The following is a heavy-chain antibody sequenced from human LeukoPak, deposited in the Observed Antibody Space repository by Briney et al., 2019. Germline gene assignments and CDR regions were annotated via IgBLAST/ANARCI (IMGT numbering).Heavy chain of an antibody. Sequence: PSETLSLTCTVSGGSISSGDYYWSWIRRPPGKGLEWIGYIYYSGRTHYNPSLTRRLTISVDTSRNQFSLKLSSVTAADTAVYCCARETYCSSTSCNGLYYYYAVDVWGQGTTVTVSS. CDR3: ARETYCSSTSCNGLYYYYAVDV. CDR2: IYYSGRT. V-gene: IGHV4-30-4*01. J-gene: IGHJ6*02. CDR1: GGSISSGDYY. D-gene: IGHD2-2*01.